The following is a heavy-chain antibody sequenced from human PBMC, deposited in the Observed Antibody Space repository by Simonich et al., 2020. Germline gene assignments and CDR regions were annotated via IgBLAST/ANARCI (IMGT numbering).Heavy chain of an antibody. CDR2: ISGDGSGT. CDR1: GFTFSSDW. V-gene: IGHV3-74*01. J-gene: IGHJ4*02. CDR3: ARNRLDY. Sequence: EVQLVESGGGLVQPVGSLRLSCAASGFTFSSDWMHWVRQDPGKGLLWVSRISGDGSGTSYANSVKGRFTISRDNAKNTLYLQMYSLRAEDTAVYYCARNRLDYWGQGTLVTVSS.